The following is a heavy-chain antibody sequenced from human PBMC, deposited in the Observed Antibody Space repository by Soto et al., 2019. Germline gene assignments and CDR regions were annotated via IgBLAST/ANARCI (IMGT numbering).Heavy chain of an antibody. V-gene: IGHV1-69*01. CDR2: IVPLFGTT. CDR1: GGNFSNYG. Sequence: QVQLVQSGAEVKKPGSSVTVSCKASGGNFSNYGISWVRQAPGQGLEYMGGIVPLFGTTNYARKFRGRVTITADESTSTVYMEVSSLKSEDTAVYFCARASGRGWYNWFDPWGQGTLVTVST. J-gene: IGHJ5*02. CDR3: ARASGRGWYNWFDP. D-gene: IGHD6-19*01.